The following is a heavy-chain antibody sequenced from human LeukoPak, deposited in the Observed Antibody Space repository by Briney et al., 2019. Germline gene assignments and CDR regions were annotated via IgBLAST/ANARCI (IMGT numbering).Heavy chain of an antibody. V-gene: IGHV3-30*18. CDR3: AKDSDIAVAGSDDALDV. Sequence: GGSLRLSCAASGFSLSNYAMHWVRQTPGKGLEWVALISFDGSIEYYVDSVKGRFTISRDNSKNTLFLQMNSLRPEDTAVYYCAKDSDIAVAGSDDALDVWGQGTMVTVSS. D-gene: IGHD6-19*01. CDR2: ISFDGSIE. J-gene: IGHJ3*01. CDR1: GFSLSNYA.